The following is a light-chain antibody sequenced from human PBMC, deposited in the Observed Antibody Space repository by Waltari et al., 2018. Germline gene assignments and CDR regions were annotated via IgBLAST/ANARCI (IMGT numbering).Light chain of an antibody. V-gene: IGKV1-33*01. CDR2: DAS. J-gene: IGKJ4*01. CDR1: QDISNF. CDR3: QQHDRPPLT. Sequence: DIQMTQSPSSLSASVGDRVIITCQASQDISNFLNWYQQKPGKAPKLLIYDASILQTGVPSRFRGRGSGSDFTLTISSLEPEDFATYYCQQHDRPPLTFGGGTRVEIK.